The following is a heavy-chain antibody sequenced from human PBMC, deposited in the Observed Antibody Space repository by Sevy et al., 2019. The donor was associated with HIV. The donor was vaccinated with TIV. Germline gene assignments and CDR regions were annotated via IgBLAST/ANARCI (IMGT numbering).Heavy chain of an antibody. D-gene: IGHD1-20*01. J-gene: IGHJ4*02. CDR3: ATYNWNGYFFDY. Sequence: GESLKISCKASGYTFTTYWIGWVRQMPGKGPEWMGIIFPDDSNTRYSPSFQGRVTISADKSIGTAYLQWSSLEASETGMYYCATYNWNGYFFDYWGQGILVTVSS. CDR2: IFPDDSNT. CDR1: GYTFTTYW. V-gene: IGHV5-51*01.